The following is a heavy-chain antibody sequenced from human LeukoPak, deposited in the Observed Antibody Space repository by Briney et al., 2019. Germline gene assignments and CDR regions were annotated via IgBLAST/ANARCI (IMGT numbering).Heavy chain of an antibody. CDR1: GGSISSSVYY. J-gene: IGHJ6*03. Sequence: SETLSLTCTVSGGSISSSVYYWGWIRQPPGKGLEWIGSIYYSGNTYYNPSLKSRVTISVDTSKNQFSLKLSSVTAADTAVYYCARLLWFGDRYMDVWGKGTTVTVSS. CDR2: IYYSGNT. V-gene: IGHV4-39*07. D-gene: IGHD3-10*01. CDR3: ARLLWFGDRYMDV.